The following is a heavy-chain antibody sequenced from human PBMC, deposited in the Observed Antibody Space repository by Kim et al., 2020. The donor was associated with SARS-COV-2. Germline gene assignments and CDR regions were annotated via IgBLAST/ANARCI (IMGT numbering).Heavy chain of an antibody. CDR2: IYYSGST. D-gene: IGHD6-19*01. V-gene: IGHV4-39*01. CDR3: ARRGIAVADAFDY. Sequence: SETLSLTCTVSGGSISSSSYYWGWIRQPPGKGLEWIGSIYYSGSTYYNPSLKSRVTISVDTSKNQFSLKLSSVTAADTAVYYCARRGIAVADAFDYCGQG. CDR1: GGSISSSSYY. J-gene: IGHJ4*02.